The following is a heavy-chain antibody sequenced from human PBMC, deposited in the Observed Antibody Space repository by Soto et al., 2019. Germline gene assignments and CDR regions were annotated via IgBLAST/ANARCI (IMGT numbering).Heavy chain of an antibody. J-gene: IGHJ6*02. CDR2: IIPIFGTA. CDR1: GGTFSSYA. Sequence: GASVKVSCKASGGTFSSYAISWVRQAPGQGLEWMGGIIPIFGTANYAQKFQGRVTITADESTSTAYMELSSLRSEDTAVYYCARVSKCYYDSSGYYYAPYGMDVWGQGTTVTVSS. V-gene: IGHV1-69*13. CDR3: ARVSKCYYDSSGYYYAPYGMDV. D-gene: IGHD3-22*01.